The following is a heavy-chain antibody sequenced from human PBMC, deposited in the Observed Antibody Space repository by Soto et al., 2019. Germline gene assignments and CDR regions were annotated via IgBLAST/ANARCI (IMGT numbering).Heavy chain of an antibody. D-gene: IGHD6-19*01. Sequence: EASVKVSCKASGYTFTIYYMHWVRQAPGQGLEWMGIINPSGGSTSYAQKFQGRVTMTRDTSTSTVYMELSSLRSEDTAVYYCARDVYHRNDQWLVLSSYGASTYYYCMXVWGQGTTVXVSS. CDR3: ARDVYHRNDQWLVLSSYGASTYYYCMXV. CDR2: INPSGGST. V-gene: IGHV1-46*01. J-gene: IGHJ6*02. CDR1: GYTFTIYY.